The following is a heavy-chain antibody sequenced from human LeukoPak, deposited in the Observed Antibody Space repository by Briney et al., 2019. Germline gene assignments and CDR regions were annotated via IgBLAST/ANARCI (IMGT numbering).Heavy chain of an antibody. D-gene: IGHD4-17*01. J-gene: IGHJ6*02. V-gene: IGHV3-7*01. CDR1: GFTLGSYK. CDR3: GSHSVTTNYYYYAMDG. CDR2: IKPDGGEK. Sequence: GGSLRLSCAASGFTLGSYKMSWVGQATGKGLEWGANIKPDGGEKYYVASVKGRFTISRDNARNSLYLQMDTLRVEDTAVYYCGSHSVTTNYYYYAMDGLGQGTTVTVSS.